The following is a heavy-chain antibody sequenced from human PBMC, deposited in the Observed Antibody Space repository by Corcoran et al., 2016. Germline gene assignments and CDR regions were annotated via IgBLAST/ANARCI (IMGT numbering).Heavy chain of an antibody. CDR3: AGDRGTAVRGYVGEANYY. D-gene: IGHD3-22*01. Sequence: QVQLVQSGAEVKKPGASVKVSCKASGYTFTSYGISWVRQAPGQGLEWMGWISAYNGNTKYAQKLQGRVTMTTDTSTGKAYMELRRLRSDDTAADYGAGDRGTAVRGYVGEANYYWGQGTLVTVSS. V-gene: IGHV1-18*01. CDR1: GYTFTSYG. J-gene: IGHJ4*02. CDR2: ISAYNGNT.